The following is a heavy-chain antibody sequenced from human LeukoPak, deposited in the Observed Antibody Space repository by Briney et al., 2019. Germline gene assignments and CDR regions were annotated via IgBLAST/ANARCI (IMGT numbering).Heavy chain of an antibody. V-gene: IGHV3-11*05. D-gene: IGHD3-22*01. Sequence: GGSLRLSCAASGFTFCDYHMTWIRQAPGKGLEWVSYISGSSIYTRYADSVKGRFTISRDNAKNSLYLQMNSLRAEDTALYYCVRDISGYYFDYWGQGTLVTVSS. CDR2: ISGSSIYT. CDR1: GFTFCDYH. CDR3: VRDISGYYFDY. J-gene: IGHJ4*02.